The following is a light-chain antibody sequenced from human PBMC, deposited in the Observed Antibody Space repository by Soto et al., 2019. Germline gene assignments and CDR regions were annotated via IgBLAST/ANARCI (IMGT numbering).Light chain of an antibody. J-gene: IGKJ5*01. CDR2: DAS. CDR3: QQRSNLIT. Sequence: EILMTQSPGTLSLSPGERATLSCRASQSVSDYLAWYQQKPGQAPRLLIYDASNRAAGIPARFSGSGSGTDFTLTISSLEPDDFGVYYCQQRSNLITFGQGTRLEI. CDR1: QSVSDY. V-gene: IGKV3-11*01.